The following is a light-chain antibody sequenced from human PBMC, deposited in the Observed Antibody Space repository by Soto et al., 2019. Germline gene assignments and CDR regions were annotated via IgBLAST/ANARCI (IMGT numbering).Light chain of an antibody. CDR3: QQYGHSLWT. V-gene: IGKV3-20*01. CDR2: GAS. CDR1: QSVSSGH. Sequence: DIVLTQSPGTLSLSPGARASLSCRASQSVSSGHLAWYQQKPGQAPRLLIYGASSRATGIPDRFSGSGSGTDFTLTISRLEPEDYAVYYCQQYGHSLWTFGQGIKVDIK. J-gene: IGKJ1*01.